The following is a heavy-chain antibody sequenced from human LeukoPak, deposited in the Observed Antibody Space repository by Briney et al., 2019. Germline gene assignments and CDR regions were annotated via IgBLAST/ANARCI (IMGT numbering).Heavy chain of an antibody. J-gene: IGHJ4*02. D-gene: IGHD3-9*01. CDR3: VLRYFDWLLKPDY. Sequence: SETLSLTCAVYGGSFRGYYWTWIRQPPGKGLEWIGEINHSGSTNHNPSLKSRVTISVDTSKNQFSLKLSSVTAADTAVYYCVLRYFDWLLKPDYWGQGTLVTVSS. CDR1: GGSFRGYY. V-gene: IGHV4-34*01. CDR2: INHSGST.